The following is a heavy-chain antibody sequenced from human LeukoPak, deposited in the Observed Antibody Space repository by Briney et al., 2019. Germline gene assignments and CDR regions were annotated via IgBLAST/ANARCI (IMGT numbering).Heavy chain of an antibody. CDR2: INHSGST. D-gene: IGHD3-22*01. Sequence: SETLSLTCAVYGGSFSGYYWSWIRQPPGKGLEWIGEINHSGSTNYNPSLKGRVTISVDTSKNQFSLKLSSVTAADTAVYYCARGLPRDYYDSSGPPGDYRGQGTLVTVSS. V-gene: IGHV4-34*01. CDR1: GGSFSGYY. J-gene: IGHJ4*02. CDR3: ARGLPRDYYDSSGPPGDY.